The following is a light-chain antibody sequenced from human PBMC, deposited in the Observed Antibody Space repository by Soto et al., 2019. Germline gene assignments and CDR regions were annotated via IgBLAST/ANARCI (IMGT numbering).Light chain of an antibody. J-gene: IGLJ2*01. CDR3: SSYAGSNNFVV. Sequence: QSALTQPPSASGSPGQSVTISCTGTSSDIGGYNYVSWYQQHPGTAPKLVIYEVSQRPSGVPDRFSGSKSGNTASLTVSGLQAEDEADYYCSSYAGSNNFVVFGGGTKVTVL. CDR2: EVS. CDR1: SSDIGGYNY. V-gene: IGLV2-8*01.